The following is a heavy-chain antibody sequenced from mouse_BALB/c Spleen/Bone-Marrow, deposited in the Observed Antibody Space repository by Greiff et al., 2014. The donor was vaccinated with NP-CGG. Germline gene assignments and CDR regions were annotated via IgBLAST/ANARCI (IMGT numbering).Heavy chain of an antibody. D-gene: IGHD1-1*01. CDR2: IDPANGNT. Sequence: VQLQQPGAELVKPGASVKLSCTASGFNIKDTYMHWVKQRPEQGLEWIGRIDPANGNTKYDPKFQGKATITADTHSNTAYLQLSSLTSEDTAVYYCASYYYGSSSFAYWGQGTMVTVSA. CDR1: GFNIKDTY. V-gene: IGHV14-3*02. J-gene: IGHJ3*01. CDR3: ASYYYGSSSFAY.